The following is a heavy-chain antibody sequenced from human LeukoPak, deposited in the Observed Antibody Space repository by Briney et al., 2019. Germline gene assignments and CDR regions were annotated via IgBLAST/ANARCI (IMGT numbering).Heavy chain of an antibody. CDR3: ARGRAGRQDWFDP. CDR2: IIPIFGTA. D-gene: IGHD1-26*01. J-gene: IGHJ5*02. V-gene: IGHV1-69*13. Sequence: SVKVSCKASGGTFSSYAISWVRQPPGQGLEWREGIIPIFGTANYAQKFQGRVTITADESTSTAYMELSSLRSGDTAVYYCARGRAGRQDWFDPWGQGTLVTVSS. CDR1: GGTFSSYA.